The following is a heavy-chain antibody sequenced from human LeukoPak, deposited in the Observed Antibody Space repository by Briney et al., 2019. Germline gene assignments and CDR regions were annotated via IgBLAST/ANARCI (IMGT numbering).Heavy chain of an antibody. CDR3: ARYSTWYYFDY. CDR2: ISPNSGDT. Sequence: GASVKVSCKASGYTFTGYYIHWVRQAPGQGLEWMGWISPNSGDTNSAQKFQGRVTMTRDTSISTAYRELSRLRSDDTAVYYCARYSTWYYFDYWGQGTLVTVSS. V-gene: IGHV1-2*02. J-gene: IGHJ4*02. D-gene: IGHD6-13*01. CDR1: GYTFTGYY.